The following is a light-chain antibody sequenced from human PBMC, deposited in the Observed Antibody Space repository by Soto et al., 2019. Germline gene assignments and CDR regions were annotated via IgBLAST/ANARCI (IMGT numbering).Light chain of an antibody. Sequence: DIQMTQSPSSLSASVGDRVTITCRASQSINSYLNWYQQKPGKAPKLLIYGASSLQGGVPSRFSGCGSGTDFTLTISSLQPEDFTTYYCQHSYSTPRTFGQVTKVEIK. CDR1: QSINSY. J-gene: IGKJ1*01. CDR2: GAS. CDR3: QHSYSTPRT. V-gene: IGKV1-39*01.